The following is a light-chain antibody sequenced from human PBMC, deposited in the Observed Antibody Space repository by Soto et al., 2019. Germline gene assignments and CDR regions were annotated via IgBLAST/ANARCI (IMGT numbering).Light chain of an antibody. CDR2: DVT. CDR1: SSDVGGYNS. CDR3: SSFTSSITYV. J-gene: IGLJ1*01. Sequence: SALTQPASVSGSPGQSITISCTGTSSDVGGYNSVSWYRQDPGKAPKLMIYDVTNRPSGVSNRFSGSKSGNMASLTISGLQAEDEADYYCSSFTSSITYVFGTGTKVTVL. V-gene: IGLV2-14*01.